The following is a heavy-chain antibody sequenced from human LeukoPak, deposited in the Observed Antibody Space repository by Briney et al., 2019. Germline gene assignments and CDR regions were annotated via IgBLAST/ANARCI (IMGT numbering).Heavy chain of an antibody. CDR2: INHSGST. CDR1: GGSFSGYY. D-gene: IGHD6-13*01. V-gene: IGHV4-34*01. CDR3: ARHKSAMYSSSWYVVGWFDP. J-gene: IGHJ5*02. Sequence: SETLSLTCAVYGGSFSGYYWSWIRQPPGKGLEWIGEINHSGSTNYNPSLKSRVTISVDTSKNQFSLKLSSVTAADTAVYYCARHKSAMYSSSWYVVGWFDPWGQGTLVTVSS.